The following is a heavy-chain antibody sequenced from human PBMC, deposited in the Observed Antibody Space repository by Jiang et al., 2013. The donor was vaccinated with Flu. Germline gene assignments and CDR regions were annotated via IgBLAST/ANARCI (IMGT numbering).Heavy chain of an antibody. V-gene: IGHV4-59*01. J-gene: IGHJ5*02. CDR1: GGSISSYY. CDR2: IYYSGST. D-gene: IGHD3-22*01. Sequence: PGLVKPSETLSLTCTVSGGSISSYYWSWIRQPPGKGLEWIGYIYYSGSTNYNPSLKSRVTISVDTSKNQFSLKLSSVTAADTAVYYCARDLYYYDSSGDQGGYNWFDPWGQGTLVTVSS. CDR3: ARDLYYYDSSGDQGGYNWFDP.